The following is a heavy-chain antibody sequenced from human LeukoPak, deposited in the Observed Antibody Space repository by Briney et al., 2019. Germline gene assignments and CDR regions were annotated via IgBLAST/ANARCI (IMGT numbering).Heavy chain of an antibody. CDR1: GFTFSNYE. J-gene: IGHJ3*02. CDR3: ARAVGVTAIHNAFDI. V-gene: IGHV3-48*03. CDR2: ISSSGDII. D-gene: IGHD2-21*02. Sequence: GGSLRLSCAASGFTFSNYEMNWVRQAPGKGLEWVSYISSSGDIIYYADSVKGRFTISRDNSKNTLYLQMNSLRAEDTAVYYCARAVGVTAIHNAFDIWGQGTMVTVSS.